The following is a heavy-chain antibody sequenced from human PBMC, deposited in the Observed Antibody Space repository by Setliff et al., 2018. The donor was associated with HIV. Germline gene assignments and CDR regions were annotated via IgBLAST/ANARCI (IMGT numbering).Heavy chain of an antibody. D-gene: IGHD3-22*01. J-gene: IGHJ4*02. CDR2: IYYSGTT. V-gene: IGHV4-39*01. Sequence: SETLSLTCTVSGASIRTGSYYWGWIRQPPGKGLEWIGTIYYSGTTYYNPSVKSRVTISVDTAKNQFSLKLSSVTAADTAVFYCARLTTTYYYDSSAYYHPVWGQGTLVTVSS. CDR1: GASIRTGSYY. CDR3: ARLTTTYYYDSSAYYHPV.